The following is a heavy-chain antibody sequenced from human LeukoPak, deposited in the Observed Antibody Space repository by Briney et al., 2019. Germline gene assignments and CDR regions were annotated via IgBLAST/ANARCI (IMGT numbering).Heavy chain of an antibody. J-gene: IGHJ4*02. CDR1: GFTFDHVG. D-gene: IGHD3-10*01. Sequence: PGGSVTLPCAASGFTFDHVGMRWVRHATGKGRVWVSGLNRNGGCTGYVGYVKVRFIISRDNAKNSLYLQMNSLRADDKALYYCVRDIDYYGSGSYYNVGPFDYWGQGTLVTVSS. V-gene: IGHV3-20*04. CDR2: LNRNGGCT. CDR3: VRDIDYYGSGSYYNVGPFDY.